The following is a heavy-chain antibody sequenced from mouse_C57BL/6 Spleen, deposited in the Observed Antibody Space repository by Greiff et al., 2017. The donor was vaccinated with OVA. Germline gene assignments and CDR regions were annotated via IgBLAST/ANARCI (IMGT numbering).Heavy chain of an antibody. CDR2: IYPGGGYT. V-gene: IGHV1-63*01. D-gene: IGHD2-5*01. Sequence: QVQLQQSGAELVRPGTSVKMSCKASGYTFTNYWIGWAKQRPGHGLEWIGDIYPGGGYTNYNEKFKGKATLTADKSSSTAYMQFSSLTSEDSAIYYCARGDSNYGAYAMDYWGQGTSVTVSS. CDR1: GYTFTNYW. CDR3: ARGDSNYGAYAMDY. J-gene: IGHJ4*01.